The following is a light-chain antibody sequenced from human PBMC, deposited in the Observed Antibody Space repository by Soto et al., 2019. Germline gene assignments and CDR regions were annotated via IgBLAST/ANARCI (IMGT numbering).Light chain of an antibody. J-gene: IGKJ4*01. CDR1: QSINNW. V-gene: IGKV1-5*01. CDR2: DAF. CDR3: QQFKTYSLT. Sequence: DIRMTQSPSTLSASVGDRVTITCRASQSINNWLAWYQQKPGKAPKLLIFDAFNLESGVPFRFSGSGFGTEVTLTISSLQPDDSATYYCQQFKTYSLTFGGGTKVEI.